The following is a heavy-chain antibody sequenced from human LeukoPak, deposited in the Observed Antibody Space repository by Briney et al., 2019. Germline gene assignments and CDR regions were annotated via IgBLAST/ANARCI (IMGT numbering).Heavy chain of an antibody. V-gene: IGHV5-51*01. CDR1: GYSFTNYW. CDR2: IYSGDSNP. D-gene: IGHD3-3*01. Sequence: GESLKISCKGSGYSFTNYWIGWVRQMPGKGLEWMGIIYSGDSNPIYSPTFQGQVTFSADKSISTAYLQWTSLKASDSAMYYCARQGGDFRSSDSYFDSWGQGTLVTVSS. CDR3: ARQGGDFRSSDSYFDS. J-gene: IGHJ4*02.